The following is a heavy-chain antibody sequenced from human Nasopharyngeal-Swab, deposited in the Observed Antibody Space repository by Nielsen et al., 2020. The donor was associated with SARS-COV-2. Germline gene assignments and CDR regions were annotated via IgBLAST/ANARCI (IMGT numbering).Heavy chain of an antibody. J-gene: IGHJ6*02. D-gene: IGHD6-13*01. Sequence: GESLKISCAASGFTFSSYSMNWVRQAPGKGLEWVSYISSSSSTIYYADSVKGRFTISRDNSKNTLYLQMNSLRAEDTAVYYCARDRASSSWYGDYYYYYGMDVWGQGTTVTVSS. CDR1: GFTFSSYS. CDR2: ISSSSSTI. V-gene: IGHV3-48*01. CDR3: ARDRASSSWYGDYYYYYGMDV.